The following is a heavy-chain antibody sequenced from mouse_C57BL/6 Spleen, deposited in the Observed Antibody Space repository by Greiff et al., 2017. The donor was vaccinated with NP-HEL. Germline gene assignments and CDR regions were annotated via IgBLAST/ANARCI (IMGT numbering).Heavy chain of an antibody. J-gene: IGHJ2*01. CDR3: VRQNWGLDY. CDR1: GFSFNTYA. Sequence: EVQGVESGGGLVQPKGSLKLSCAASGFSFNTYAMNWVRQAPGKGLEWVARIRSKSNNYATYYADSVKDRFTISRDDSESMLYLQMNNLKTEDTAMDYCVRQNWGLDYWGQGTTLTVSS. CDR2: IRSKSNNYAT. V-gene: IGHV10-1*01. D-gene: IGHD4-1*01.